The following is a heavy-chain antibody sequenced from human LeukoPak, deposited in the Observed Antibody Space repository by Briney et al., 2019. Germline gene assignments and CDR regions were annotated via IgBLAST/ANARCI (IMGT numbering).Heavy chain of an antibody. CDR1: GGSISSYY. CDR3: ARDGYYYDSTGYSGDY. J-gene: IGHJ4*02. Sequence: SVTLSLTCTVSGGSISSYYWSWIRQPAGKGLEWIGRIYTSGSTNYNPSLKSRVTMSVDTSKNQFSVKLSSVTAADTAVYYCARDGYYYDSTGYSGDYWGQGTLVTVSS. D-gene: IGHD3-22*01. CDR2: IYTSGST. V-gene: IGHV4-4*07.